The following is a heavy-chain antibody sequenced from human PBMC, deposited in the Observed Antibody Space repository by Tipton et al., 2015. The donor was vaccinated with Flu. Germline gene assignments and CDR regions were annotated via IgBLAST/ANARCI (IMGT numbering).Heavy chain of an antibody. CDR2: INQDGSVK. Sequence: SLRLSCAASGFTLSDYWMTWVRQAPGKGLEWVANINQDGSVKYFVDSVKGRFTISRDNAKNSLYLQMNSLRAEDTAVYYCARQLGGGDCYWGQGTLVTVSS. V-gene: IGHV3-7*03. J-gene: IGHJ4*02. CDR1: GFTLSDYW. D-gene: IGHD2-21*01. CDR3: ARQLGGGDCY.